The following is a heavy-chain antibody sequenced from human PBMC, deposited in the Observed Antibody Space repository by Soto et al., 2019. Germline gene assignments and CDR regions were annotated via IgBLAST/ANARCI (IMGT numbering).Heavy chain of an antibody. CDR3: AKAIYCSSTSCLYYYYYYGMDV. D-gene: IGHD2-2*01. CDR1: GFTFSSYA. J-gene: IGHJ6*02. CDR2: ISGSGGST. Sequence: ESGGGLVQPGGSLRLSCAASGFTFSSYAMSWVRQAPGKGLEWVSAISGSGGSTYYADSVKGRFTISRDNSKNTLYLQMNSLRAEDTAVYYCAKAIYCSSTSCLYYYYYYGMDVWGQGTTVTVSS. V-gene: IGHV3-23*01.